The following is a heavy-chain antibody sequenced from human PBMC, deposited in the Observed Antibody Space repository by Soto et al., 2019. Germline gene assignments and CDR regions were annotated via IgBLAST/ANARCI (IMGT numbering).Heavy chain of an antibody. CDR2: ISGYNGNT. Sequence: QVQLVQSRGEVKKPGASVKVSCKTSGYSFTTYGISWVRQAPGQGLEWMGWISGYNGNTNYAQKLKGRLTMTTDTSTSTAYMELRSLTSDDMAVYYCAREGPAPYYYYGMDVWGQGSTVTVSS. V-gene: IGHV1-18*03. J-gene: IGHJ6*02. CDR1: GYSFTTYG. CDR3: AREGPAPYYYYGMDV.